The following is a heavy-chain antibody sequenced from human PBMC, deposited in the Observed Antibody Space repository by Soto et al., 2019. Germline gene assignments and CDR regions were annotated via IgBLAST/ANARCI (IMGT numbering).Heavy chain of an antibody. Sequence: PSETLSLTCTVSGGSISSGDYYWSWIRQPPGKGLEWIGYIYYSGSTYYNPSLKSRVTISVDTSKNQFSLKLSSVTAADTAVYYCARVIGGDYGDLLDYWGQGTLVTVSS. CDR3: ARVIGGDYGDLLDY. D-gene: IGHD4-17*01. CDR2: IYYSGST. V-gene: IGHV4-30-4*01. J-gene: IGHJ4*02. CDR1: GGSISSGDYY.